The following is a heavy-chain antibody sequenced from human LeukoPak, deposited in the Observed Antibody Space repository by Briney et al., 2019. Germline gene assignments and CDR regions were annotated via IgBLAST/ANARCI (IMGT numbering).Heavy chain of an antibody. CDR1: GFTFSNYW. CDR3: ATLRNSGWYNWFDP. Sequence: GGSLRLSCAASGFTFSNYWMHWVRQAPGKGLMWVSRINSDGSSTSYADSVKGRFTISRDNAKNTLYLQMNSLRAEDTAVYYCATLRNSGWYNWFDPWGQGTLVTVSS. J-gene: IGHJ5*02. D-gene: IGHD6-19*01. CDR2: INSDGSST. V-gene: IGHV3-74*01.